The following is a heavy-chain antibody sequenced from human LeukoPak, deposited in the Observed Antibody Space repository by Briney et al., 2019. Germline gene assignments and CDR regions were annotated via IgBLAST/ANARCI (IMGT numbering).Heavy chain of an antibody. V-gene: IGHV4-61*02. CDR3: ARDKYYYGSGERWFDP. J-gene: IGHJ5*02. CDR1: GASISSGPYY. D-gene: IGHD3-10*01. Sequence: SETLSLTCTVSGASISSGPYYWSWIRQPAGKGLEWIGRIYSSGSTNYNPSLKTRATMSVDTSKNQFSLKLSSVTAADTAVYYCARDKYYYGSGERWFDPWGQGTLVTVSS. CDR2: IYSSGST.